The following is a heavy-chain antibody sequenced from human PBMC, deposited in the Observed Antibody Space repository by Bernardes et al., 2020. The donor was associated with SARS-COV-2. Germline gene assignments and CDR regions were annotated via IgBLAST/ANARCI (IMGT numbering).Heavy chain of an antibody. CDR1: GFTFRSYA. CDR3: VKGGDDGNSPYYFDY. CDR2: ISGSGGSL. Sequence: GGSLRLPCAASGFTFRSYAMTWVRQVPGKGLEWVSTISGSGGSLYFADSVKGRFTISRDNSKNTVYLQMNTLRAEDTAVYYCVKGGDDGNSPYYFDYWGQGTLVTVSS. J-gene: IGHJ4*02. D-gene: IGHD5-12*01. V-gene: IGHV3-23*01.